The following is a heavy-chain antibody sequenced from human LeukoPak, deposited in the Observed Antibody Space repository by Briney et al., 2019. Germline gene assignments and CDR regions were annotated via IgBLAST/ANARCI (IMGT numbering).Heavy chain of an antibody. CDR3: AKAASYDFWSGSDRYYFDY. CDR1: GFMFSSYA. J-gene: IGHJ4*02. Sequence: GGSLRLSCAASGFMFSSYAMSWVRQAPGKGLEWVSAISGSGGSTYYADSVKGRFTISRDNSRNTLYLQMNSLRAEDTAVYYCAKAASYDFWSGSDRYYFDYWGQGTLVTVSS. CDR2: ISGSGGST. V-gene: IGHV3-23*01. D-gene: IGHD3-3*01.